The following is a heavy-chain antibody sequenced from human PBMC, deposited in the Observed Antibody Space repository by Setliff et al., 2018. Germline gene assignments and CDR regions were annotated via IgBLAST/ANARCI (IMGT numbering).Heavy chain of an antibody. CDR2: INRRGTT. CDR1: GGSVNSGYDN. J-gene: IGHJ6*03. CDR3: ASASSGWDSAYYCYLEG. Sequence: KASETLSLTCTVSGGSVNSGYDNWNWLRQPAGKGLEWIGHINRRGTTNCTPSLKSRVTISLDTSKDQFSLNLTSVTAAATAVYYSASASSGWDSAYYCYLEGWGQGTTVTASS. D-gene: IGHD6-19*01. V-gene: IGHV4-61*09.